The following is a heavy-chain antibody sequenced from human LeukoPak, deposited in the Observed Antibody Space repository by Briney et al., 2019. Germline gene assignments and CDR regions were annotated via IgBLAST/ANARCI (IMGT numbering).Heavy chain of an antibody. V-gene: IGHV3-23*01. CDR3: AKDRDQWDVRRWFDS. CDR2: ISANGGNT. CDR1: GFIFNSYA. Sequence: GGSLRLSCAASGFIFNSYAMGWARQAPGKGLEWVSFISANGGNTYYAESVKGRFTISRDNNKNTVHLQMSSLRAEDTAVYYCAKDRDQWDVRRWFDSWGQGNLVTVSS. J-gene: IGHJ5*01. D-gene: IGHD1-26*01.